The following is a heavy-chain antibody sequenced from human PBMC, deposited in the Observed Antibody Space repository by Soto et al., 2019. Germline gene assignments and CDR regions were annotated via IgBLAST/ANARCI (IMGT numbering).Heavy chain of an antibody. D-gene: IGHD3-16*01. J-gene: IGHJ5*02. CDR1: GFTFAFYW. V-gene: IGHV3-74*01. CDR2: INPEGTTT. Sequence: GGSLRLSCTASGFTFAFYWMHWVRQTPGKGLVWVSRINPEGTTTDYADSVEGRFTISRDNAKSALYLQMNSLSAEDTAIYYCTSDTFGLRDTWGQGTLVTVSS. CDR3: TSDTFGLRDT.